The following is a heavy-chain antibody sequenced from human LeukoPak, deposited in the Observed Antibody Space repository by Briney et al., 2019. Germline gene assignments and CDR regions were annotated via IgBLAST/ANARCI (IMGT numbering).Heavy chain of an antibody. J-gene: IGHJ6*02. CDR2: MNPNSGNT. D-gene: IGHD3-3*01. V-gene: IGHV1-8*01. CDR1: GYAFTSYD. Sequence: ALVKVSCKASGYAFTSYDINWVRQATGQGLEWMGWMNPNSGNTGYAQKFQGRVTMTRNTSISTAYMELSSLRSEDTAVYYCARTRITTFGVVIIRYYGMDVWGQGTTFTVSS. CDR3: ARTRITTFGVVIIRYYGMDV.